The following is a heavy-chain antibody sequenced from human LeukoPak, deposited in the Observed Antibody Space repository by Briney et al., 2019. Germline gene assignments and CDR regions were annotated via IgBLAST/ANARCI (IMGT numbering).Heavy chain of an antibody. CDR3: AKDRRFLEWLLSRMYMDV. V-gene: IGHV3-30*18. D-gene: IGHD3-3*01. CDR2: ISYDGSNK. J-gene: IGHJ6*03. CDR1: GFTFSSYG. Sequence: PGGSLRLSCAASGFTFSSYGMHWVRQAPGKGLEWVAVISYDGSNKYYADSVKGRFTISRDNAKNSLYLQMNSLRAEDTAVYYCAKDRRFLEWLLSRMYMDVWGKGTTVTVSS.